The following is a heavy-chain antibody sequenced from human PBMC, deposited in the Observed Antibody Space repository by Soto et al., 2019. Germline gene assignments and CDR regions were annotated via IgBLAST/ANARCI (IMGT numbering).Heavy chain of an antibody. V-gene: IGHV4-30-4*01. D-gene: IGHD2-15*01. CDR2: ISYSGST. CDR1: GGSISSGDYY. CDR3: ARGQEAAPEMDV. Sequence: SETLSLTCSVSGGSISSGDYYWTWIRQPPGKGLEWIGYISYSGSTFYNPSLKRRVTISVDRSKNQFSLKLSSVTAADTAVYYCARGQEAAPEMDVWGQGTTVTVSS. J-gene: IGHJ6*02.